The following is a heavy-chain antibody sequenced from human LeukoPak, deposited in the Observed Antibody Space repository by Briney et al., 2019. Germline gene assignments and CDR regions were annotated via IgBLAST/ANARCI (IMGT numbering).Heavy chain of an antibody. CDR1: GGSINSGSYY. V-gene: IGHV4-61*02. Sequence: SETLSLTCTVSGGSINSGSYYWSWIRQPAGKGLEWIGRIYTSGSTNYNPSLKSRVTISVDTSKNQFSLKLSSVTAADTAVYYCARDRSPNWFDPWGQGTLVTVSS. CDR2: IYTSGST. J-gene: IGHJ5*02. CDR3: ARDRSPNWFDP.